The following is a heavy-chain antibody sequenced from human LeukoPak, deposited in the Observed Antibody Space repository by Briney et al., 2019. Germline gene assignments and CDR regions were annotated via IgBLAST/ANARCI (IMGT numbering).Heavy chain of an antibody. D-gene: IGHD3-3*01. V-gene: IGHV6-1*01. Sequence: SQTLSLTCAIPGDSVSSNSAAWNWIRQSPSRGLEWLGRTYYRSKWYNDYAVSVKSRITINPDTSKNQFSLQLNSVTPEDTAVYYCARSPPTYYDFWSGYSWYFDLWGRGTLVTVSS. CDR1: GDSVSSNSAA. CDR3: ARSPPTYYDFWSGYSWYFDL. J-gene: IGHJ2*01. CDR2: TYYRSKWYN.